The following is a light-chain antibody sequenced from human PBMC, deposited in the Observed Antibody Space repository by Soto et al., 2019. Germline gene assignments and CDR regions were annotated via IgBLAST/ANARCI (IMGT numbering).Light chain of an antibody. CDR1: QSVSSY. CDR2: DAS. J-gene: IGKJ4*01. V-gene: IGKV3-11*01. CDR3: QQRSNLPPLT. Sequence: EIVLTQSPATLSLSPGERATLSCRASQSVSSYLAWYQQKPGQAPRLLIYDASNRATGIPARFSGSGSGTDFTLPISSLEPEDFAVYYCQQRSNLPPLTFGGGTKVEIK.